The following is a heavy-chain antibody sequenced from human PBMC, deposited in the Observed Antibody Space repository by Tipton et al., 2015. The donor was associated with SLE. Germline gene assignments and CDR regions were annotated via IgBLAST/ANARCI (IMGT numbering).Heavy chain of an antibody. D-gene: IGHD3-9*01. CDR1: GASIESGFYY. Sequence: TLSLTCTVSGASIESGFYYWTWIRQPAGKGLEWIGRIHFTGSTNYNPSLKSRVTISVDTSKNQFSLKLSSVTAADTAVYYCTRGKRHYDVLTGYYSKPHYFDFWGQGTVVAVSP. V-gene: IGHV4-61*02. CDR3: TRGKRHYDVLTGYYSKPHYFDF. J-gene: IGHJ4*02. CDR2: IHFTGST.